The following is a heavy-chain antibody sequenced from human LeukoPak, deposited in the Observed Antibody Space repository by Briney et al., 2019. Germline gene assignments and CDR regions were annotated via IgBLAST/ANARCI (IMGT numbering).Heavy chain of an antibody. Sequence: PSETLSLTCAVSGGSISTYYWSWIRQPPGKGLEWIGYVYYSGSTNYNPSLRSRVTISVDTSKNQFSLKLSSVTAADTAVYYCARGSNPYQFDYWGQGTLVTVSS. D-gene: IGHD1-26*01. J-gene: IGHJ4*02. CDR3: ARGSNPYQFDY. CDR2: VYYSGST. V-gene: IGHV4-59*01. CDR1: GGSISTYY.